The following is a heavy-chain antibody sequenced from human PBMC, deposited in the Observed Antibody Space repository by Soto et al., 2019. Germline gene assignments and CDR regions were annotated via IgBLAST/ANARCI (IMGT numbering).Heavy chain of an antibody. CDR2: ISASGGST. J-gene: IGHJ6*02. CDR1: GFTFSTYA. V-gene: IGHV3-23*01. Sequence: EVQLLESGGGLVQPGGSLRLSCAASGFTFSTYAMSWVRQAPGKGLEWVSVISASGGSTFYVDSVKGRFTVSRDNSRNTLYLQVISLRVEDTAVYYCAKDLRTSTNYNYGMDVWGQGTTVTVSS. CDR3: AKDLRTSTNYNYGMDV.